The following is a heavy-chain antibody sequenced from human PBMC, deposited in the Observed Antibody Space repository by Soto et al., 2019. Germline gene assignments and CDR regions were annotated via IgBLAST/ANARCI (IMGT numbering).Heavy chain of an antibody. Sequence: PGGALRLSFAASGFTFSSDANSWCRQAPGEGLELGSAISGSGGSTYYADSVKGRFTISRDNSKNTLYLQMNSLRAEDTAVYYCARVVGALGHWFDPWGQGTLVTVSS. CDR3: ARVVGALGHWFDP. D-gene: IGHD1-26*01. CDR1: GFTFSSDA. J-gene: IGHJ5*02. V-gene: IGHV3-23*01. CDR2: ISGSGGST.